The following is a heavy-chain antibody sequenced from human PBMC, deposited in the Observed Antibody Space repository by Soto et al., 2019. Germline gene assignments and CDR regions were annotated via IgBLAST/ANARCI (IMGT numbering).Heavy chain of an antibody. CDR1: GYTFTGYY. V-gene: IGHV1-2*04. CDR3: ARERELYSSSFDY. CDR2: INPNSGGT. Sequence: ASVKVSCKASGYTFTGYYMHWVRQAPGQGLEWMGWINPNSGGTNYAQKFQGWVTMTRDTSISTAYMELSRLRSDDTAVYYCARERELYSSSFDYWGQGTLVTVSS. D-gene: IGHD6-6*01. J-gene: IGHJ4*02.